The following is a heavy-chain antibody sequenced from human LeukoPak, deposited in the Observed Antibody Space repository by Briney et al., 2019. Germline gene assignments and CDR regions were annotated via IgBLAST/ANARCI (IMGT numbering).Heavy chain of an antibody. CDR3: ARETGVAAAADTFDI. D-gene: IGHD6-13*01. Sequence: SETLSLTCTVSGGSISYFYWSWIRQPAGKGLEWIGRIYTSGSTNYNPSLKSRVAMSVDTSKKQFSLKLNSVTAADTAVYYCARETGVAAAADTFDIWGQGTMVTVSS. J-gene: IGHJ3*02. V-gene: IGHV4-4*07. CDR2: IYTSGST. CDR1: GGSISYFY.